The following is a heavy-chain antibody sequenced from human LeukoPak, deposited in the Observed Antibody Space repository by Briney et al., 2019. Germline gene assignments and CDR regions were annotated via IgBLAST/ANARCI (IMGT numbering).Heavy chain of an antibody. CDR3: ARMYYDSSGYYYFDY. CDR2: ISSSSSYT. CDR1: GFTFSDYY. V-gene: IGHV3-11*03. D-gene: IGHD3-22*01. J-gene: IGHJ4*02. Sequence: GGSPRLSCAASGFTFSDYYMSWIRQAPGKGLEWVSYISSSSSYTNYADSVKGRFTISRDNAKNSLYLQMNSLRAEDTAVYYCARMYYDSSGYYYFDYWGQGTLVTVSS.